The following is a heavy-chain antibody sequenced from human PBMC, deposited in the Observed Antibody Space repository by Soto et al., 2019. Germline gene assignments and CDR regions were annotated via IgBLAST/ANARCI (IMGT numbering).Heavy chain of an antibody. J-gene: IGHJ5*02. CDR1: GFTFSSYA. Sequence: GGSLRLSCAASGFTFSSYAMSWVRQAPGKGLEWVSAIISGGSTYYADSVKGRFTISRDNSKNTLYLQMNSLRAEDTAIYYCAKDLPSTMAGGFDHWGQGNWVTVSS. D-gene: IGHD3-10*01. V-gene: IGHV3-23*01. CDR3: AKDLPSTMAGGFDH. CDR2: IISGGST.